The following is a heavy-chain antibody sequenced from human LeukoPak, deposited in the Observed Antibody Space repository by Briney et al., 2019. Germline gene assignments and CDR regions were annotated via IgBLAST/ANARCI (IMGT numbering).Heavy chain of an antibody. CDR1: GGSIISSGNY. V-gene: IGHV4-39*01. CDR3: ARKFRERYFDH. Sequence: PSETLSLTCSVSGGSIISSGNYWAWIRQAPGKGLEWIGDIYYSGNTYYNPSLKSRVTISVDTSKNQCSLKLTSVTAADTAVYYCARKFRERYFDHWGQGILVTVSS. D-gene: IGHD5-24*01. CDR2: IYYSGNT. J-gene: IGHJ4*02.